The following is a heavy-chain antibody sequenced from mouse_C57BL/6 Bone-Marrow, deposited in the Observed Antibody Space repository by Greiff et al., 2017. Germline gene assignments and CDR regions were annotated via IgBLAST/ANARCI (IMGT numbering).Heavy chain of an antibody. CDR1: GYTFTGYW. D-gene: IGHD2-2*01. CDR2: IFPGSGST. V-gene: IGHV1-9*01. J-gene: IGHJ3*02. CDR3: ARGRLDGYDG. Sequence: QVQLQQSGADLLNPGAPVKLSCKVTGYTFTGYWMEWVNQSPGHGLEWIGKIFPGSGSTTKNEKFKGKATFTADTSSNTAYMQLSSLTTEDSAIYYCARGRLDGYDGWGQGTLVTVSA.